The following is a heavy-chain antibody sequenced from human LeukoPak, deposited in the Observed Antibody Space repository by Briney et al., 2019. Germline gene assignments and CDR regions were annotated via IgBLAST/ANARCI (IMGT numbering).Heavy chain of an antibody. CDR3: ARERIPYCSGGSCYYYYYMDV. CDR2: TYYRSKWYN. J-gene: IGHJ6*03. V-gene: IGHV6-1*01. CDR1: VDSVSSNSAA. Sequence: SQTLSLTCAISVDSVSSNSAAWNWIRQSPSRGLEWLGRTYYRSKWYNDYAVSVKSRITINPDTSKNQFSLQLNSVTPEDTAVYYCARERIPYCSGGSCYYYYYMDVWGKGTTVTVSS. D-gene: IGHD2-15*01.